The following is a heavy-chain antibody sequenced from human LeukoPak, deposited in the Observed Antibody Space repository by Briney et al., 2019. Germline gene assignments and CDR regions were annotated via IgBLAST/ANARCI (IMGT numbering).Heavy chain of an antibody. D-gene: IGHD5-12*01. CDR1: GLSFSDYW. J-gene: IGHJ4*02. CDR2: ISSSSSTI. Sequence: GGSLRLSCVGSGLSFSDYWMNWVRQAPGKGLEWVSYISSSSSTIYYADSVKGRFTISRDNAKNSLYLQMNSLRDEDTAVYYCASSGDGYEDFDYWGQGTLVTVSS. V-gene: IGHV3-48*02. CDR3: ASSGDGYEDFDY.